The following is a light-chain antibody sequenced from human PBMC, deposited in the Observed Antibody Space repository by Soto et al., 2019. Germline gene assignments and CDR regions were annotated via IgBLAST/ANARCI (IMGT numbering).Light chain of an antibody. CDR1: SSDGGGYKY. CDR3: SSYTSSSTPYV. V-gene: IGLV2-14*01. CDR2: EVS. Sequence: QSARSQPASVSGSPGQSITMSCTGTSSDGGGYKYVSWYKQHPGKVPKLMIYEVSNRPSGVSNRFSGSKSGNTASLTISGLQAEDEADYYCSSYTSSSTPYVFGTGTKLTVL. J-gene: IGLJ1*01.